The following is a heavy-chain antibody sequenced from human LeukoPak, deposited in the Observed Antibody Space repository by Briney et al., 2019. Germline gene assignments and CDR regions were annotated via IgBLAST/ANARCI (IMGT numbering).Heavy chain of an antibody. J-gene: IGHJ4*02. CDR2: IYTSGST. D-gene: IGHD4-23*01. CDR3: ARVRSYYGGNSVFDY. V-gene: IGHV4-4*07. Sequence: SETLSLTCTVSGGSISSYYWSWIRQPAGKGLEWIGRIYTSGSTNYNPSLKSRVTMSVDTSKNQFSLKLSPVTAADTAVYYCARVRSYYGGNSVFDYWGQGTLVTVSS. CDR1: GGSISSYY.